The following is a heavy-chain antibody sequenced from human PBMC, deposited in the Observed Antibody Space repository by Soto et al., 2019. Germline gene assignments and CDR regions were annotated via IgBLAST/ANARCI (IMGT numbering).Heavy chain of an antibody. Sequence: GGSLRLSCAASEFRFSRSGMHWVRQAPGKGLEWVAVISKDGDKKYYADSVKGRFTISRDNSKNTLYLQMNSLRPEDTAVHYCAREWSVANPGYWGQGTQVTVSS. CDR3: AREWSVANPGY. V-gene: IGHV3-30*03. J-gene: IGHJ4*02. D-gene: IGHD5-12*01. CDR1: EFRFSRSG. CDR2: ISKDGDKK.